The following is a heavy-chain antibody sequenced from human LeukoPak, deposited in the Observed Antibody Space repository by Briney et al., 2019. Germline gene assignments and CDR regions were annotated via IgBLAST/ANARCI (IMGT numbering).Heavy chain of an antibody. CDR2: IIPILGIA. CDR1: GGTFSSYA. J-gene: IGHJ3*02. D-gene: IGHD3-9*01. CDR3: ARSDIRPDDAFDI. Sequence: GASVKVSCKASGGTFSSYAISWVRQAPGQGLEWMGRIIPILGIANYAQKFQGRVTITADKSTSTAYMELGSLRSEDTAVYYCARSDIRPDDAFDIWGQGTMVTVSS. V-gene: IGHV1-69*04.